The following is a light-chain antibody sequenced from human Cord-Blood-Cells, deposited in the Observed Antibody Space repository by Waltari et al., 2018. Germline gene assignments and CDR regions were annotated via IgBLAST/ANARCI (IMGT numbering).Light chain of an antibody. CDR3: QQYGSSGT. V-gene: IGKV3-20*01. CDR1: QSVSSSY. J-gene: IGKJ1*01. CDR2: VAS. Sequence: IVLTQSPGTLSLSPGERATLSCRASQSVSSSYLAWYQKKPGPAPRLLIYVASSRATGIPDRFSGSWSGTDFTLTISRLEPEDFAVYYCQQYGSSGTFGQGTKVEIK.